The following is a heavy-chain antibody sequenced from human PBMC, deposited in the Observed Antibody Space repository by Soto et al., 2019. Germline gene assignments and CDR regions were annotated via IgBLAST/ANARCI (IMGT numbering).Heavy chain of an antibody. Sequence: EVQLVESGGGLVEPGGSLRLSCAASGFTFSTYTMNWVRQAPGKGLEWVSSISAGSRSIYYTDSLKGRSTVSRDNSKNSLYLQINSLKADVSVVRYRARSTPGNPFDIWGQGTMVTVSS. CDR1: GFTFSTYT. V-gene: IGHV3-21*01. CDR2: ISAGSRSI. D-gene: IGHD3-10*01. CDR3: ARSTPGNPFDI. J-gene: IGHJ3*02.